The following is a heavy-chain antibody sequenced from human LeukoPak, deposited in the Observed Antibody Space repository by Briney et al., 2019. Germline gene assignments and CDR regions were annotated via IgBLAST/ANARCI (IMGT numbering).Heavy chain of an antibody. CDR3: ARCTGTTRGAFDI. CDR2: IYTSGST. V-gene: IGHV4-4*09. D-gene: IGHD3-10*02. J-gene: IGHJ3*02. Sequence: SETLSLTCTVSGGSISSYYWSWIRQPPGKGLEWIGYIYTSGSTNYNPSLKSRVTISVDTSKNQFSLKLSSVTAADTAVYYCARCTGTTRGAFDIWGQGTMVTVSS. CDR1: GGSISSYY.